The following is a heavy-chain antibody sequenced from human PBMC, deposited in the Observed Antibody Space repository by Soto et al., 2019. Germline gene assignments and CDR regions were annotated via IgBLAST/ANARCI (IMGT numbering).Heavy chain of an antibody. D-gene: IGHD3-10*01. Sequence: QVQLQQWGAGLLKPSETLSLTCAVYGGTFSAYYGTWIRQPPGKGLEWIGEINHSGTTNYDPSLKRRVTISVDPSKNQLSLKLSSVTAADTAVYYCTRARSGSYPNWFDPWGQGTLVTVSS. CDR1: GGTFSAYY. CDR3: TRARSGSYPNWFDP. CDR2: INHSGTT. V-gene: IGHV4-34*01. J-gene: IGHJ5*02.